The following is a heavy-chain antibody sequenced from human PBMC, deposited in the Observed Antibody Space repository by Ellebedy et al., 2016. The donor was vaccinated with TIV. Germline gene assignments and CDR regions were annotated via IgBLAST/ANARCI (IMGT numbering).Heavy chain of an antibody. J-gene: IGHJ4*02. CDR2: ISAYNGKI. D-gene: IGHD4-17*01. CDR3: AREHGDYGSEPFDY. CDR1: GYTFTSFG. V-gene: IGHV1-18*01. Sequence: AASVKVSCKASGYTFTSFGISWVRQAPGQGLEWMGWISAYNGKIDYAQSLQGRVTMTTDTSTSTAYMELRSLRSDDTAVYYCAREHGDYGSEPFDYWGQGTLVTVSS.